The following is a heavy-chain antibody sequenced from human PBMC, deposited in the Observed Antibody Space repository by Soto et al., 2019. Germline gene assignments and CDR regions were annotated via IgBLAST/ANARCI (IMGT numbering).Heavy chain of an antibody. D-gene: IGHD2-15*01. CDR1: GGPFSGFF. J-gene: IGHJ6*02. V-gene: IGHV4-34*01. CDR2: FNPGGST. CDR3: ARQGIVVVVAAPTLDYYYGVDV. Sequence: SLTCGVHGGPFSGFFWSWIRQSPGKGLEWIGEFNPGGSTNYNPSLKSRLTISADRSTSQVSLRLTSVTAADAAVYFCARQGIVVVVAAPTLDYYYGVDVWGQGTTVTVSS.